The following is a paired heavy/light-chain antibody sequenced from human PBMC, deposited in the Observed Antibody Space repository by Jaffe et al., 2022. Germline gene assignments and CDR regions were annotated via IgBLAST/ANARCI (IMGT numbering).Light chain of an antibody. CDR2: AAS. CDR1: QGISNY. Sequence: DIQMTQSPSSLSASVGDRVTITCRASQGISNYLAWYQQKPGKVPKLLIYAASTLQSGVPSRFSGSGSGTDFTLTISSLQPEDVATYYCQKYNSAPFTFGPGTKVDIK. CDR3: QKYNSAPFT. V-gene: IGKV1-27*01. J-gene: IGKJ3*01.
Heavy chain of an antibody. V-gene: IGHV1-2*06. CDR2: INPNSGGT. CDR3: ARGGKYCSGGSCYTTRTEYFQH. D-gene: IGHD2-15*01. CDR1: GYTFTGYY. Sequence: QVQLVQSGAEVKKPGASVKVSCKASGYTFTGYYMHWVRQAPGQGLEWMGRINPNSGGTNYAQKFQGRVTMTRDTSISTAYMELSRLRSDDTAVYYCARGGKYCSGGSCYTTRTEYFQHWGQGTLVTVSS. J-gene: IGHJ1*01.